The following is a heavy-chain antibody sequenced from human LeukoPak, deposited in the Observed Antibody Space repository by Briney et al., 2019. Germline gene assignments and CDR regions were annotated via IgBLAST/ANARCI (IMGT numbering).Heavy chain of an antibody. Sequence: PGGSLRLSCAASGFTFSSSWMSWVRQAPGKGLEWVANIKEDGSEKYYVDSVRGRFTISRDNAKNSLYLQMNSLRAEDTAVYYCARWAESNDYWGQGTLVTVSS. V-gene: IGHV3-7*05. CDR3: ARWAESNDY. CDR2: IKEDGSEK. CDR1: GFTFSSSW. J-gene: IGHJ4*02.